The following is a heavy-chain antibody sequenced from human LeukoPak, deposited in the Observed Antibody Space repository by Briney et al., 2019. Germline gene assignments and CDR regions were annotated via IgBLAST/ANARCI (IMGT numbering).Heavy chain of an antibody. CDR2: IKQDGSEK. V-gene: IGHV3-7*03. Sequence: GGSLRLSCAASGYTFSSYWMSWVRQAPGKGLEWVANIKQDGSEKYYVDSVKGRFTISRDNAKNSLYLQMNSLRAEDTAVYYCARDDSSGWGPYYYGMDVWGQGTTVTVSS. D-gene: IGHD6-19*01. CDR1: GYTFSSYW. J-gene: IGHJ6*02. CDR3: ARDDSSGWGPYYYGMDV.